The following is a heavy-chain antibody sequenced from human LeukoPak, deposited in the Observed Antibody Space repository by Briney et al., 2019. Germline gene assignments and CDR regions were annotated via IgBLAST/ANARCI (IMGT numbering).Heavy chain of an antibody. Sequence: SETLSLTCTVSGGSISSYYWSWIRQPPGKGLEWSGYIYYSGSTNYNPSLKSRVTISVDTSKNQFSLKLSSVTAADTAVYYCAGVPSTAAAGTGYYYYGMDVWGQGTTVTVSS. CDR3: AGVPSTAAAGTGYYYYGMDV. CDR1: GGSISSYY. J-gene: IGHJ6*02. V-gene: IGHV4-59*08. D-gene: IGHD6-13*01. CDR2: IYYSGST.